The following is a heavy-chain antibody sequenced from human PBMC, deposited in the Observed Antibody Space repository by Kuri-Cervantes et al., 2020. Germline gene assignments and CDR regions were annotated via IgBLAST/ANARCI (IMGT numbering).Heavy chain of an antibody. CDR3: ATSIVVVPAASYYYYYYGMDV. CDR1: GYTFTDYY. D-gene: IGHD2-2*01. J-gene: IGHJ6*02. V-gene: IGHV1-2*02. CDR2: INPNNGGT. Sequence: ASVKVSCKASGYTFTDYYIHWVRQAPGQGLEWMGWINPNNGGTKYAQKFQGRVTLTRDTSISTAYMELSGLTSDDTAVYYCATSIVVVPAASYYYYYYGMDVWGQGTTVTVSS.